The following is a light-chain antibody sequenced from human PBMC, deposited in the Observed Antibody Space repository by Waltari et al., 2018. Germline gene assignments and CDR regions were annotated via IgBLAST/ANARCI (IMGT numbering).Light chain of an antibody. Sequence: DIVMTQSPDSMAVSLGERATINCKSSQSVLYRSNNKNYLAWYQQKPGQPPKLHIYWASTRESGVPDRFSGSGSGTDFTLTISSLQAEDVAVYYCQQYYSTPQTFGGGTKVEIK. CDR2: WAS. J-gene: IGKJ4*01. CDR3: QQYYSTPQT. V-gene: IGKV4-1*01. CDR1: QSVLYRSNNKNY.